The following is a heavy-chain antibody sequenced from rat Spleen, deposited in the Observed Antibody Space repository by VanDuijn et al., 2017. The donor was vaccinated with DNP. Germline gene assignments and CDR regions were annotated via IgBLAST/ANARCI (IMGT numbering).Heavy chain of an antibody. CDR1: GFTFNNYW. CDR2: ISSTGDNT. Sequence: EVQLVESGGGLVQPGRSLKLSCVASGFTFNNYWMTWIRQAPGKGLEWVASISSTGDNTYYSDSVKGRFSISRDNAKSTLYLQMNSLRSEDTATYYCATHPTYYSGLNYFDFWGQGLMVTVSS. V-gene: IGHV5-31*01. J-gene: IGHJ2*01. D-gene: IGHD1-1*01. CDR3: ATHPTYYSGLNYFDF.